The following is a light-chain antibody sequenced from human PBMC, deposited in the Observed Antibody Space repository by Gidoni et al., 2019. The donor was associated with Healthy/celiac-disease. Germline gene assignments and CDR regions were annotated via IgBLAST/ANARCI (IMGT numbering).Light chain of an antibody. CDR1: KLGDKY. Sequence: PGQTASITCSGDKLGDKYACWYQQKPGQSPVLVIYQDSKRPSGIPERFSGSNSGNTATLTISGTQAMDEADYYCQAWDSSTVVFGGGTKLTVL. V-gene: IGLV3-1*01. CDR3: QAWDSSTVV. CDR2: QDS. J-gene: IGLJ2*01.